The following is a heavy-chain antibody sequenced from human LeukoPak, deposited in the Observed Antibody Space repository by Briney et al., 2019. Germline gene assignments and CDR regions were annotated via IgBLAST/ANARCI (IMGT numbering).Heavy chain of an antibody. CDR3: ARGGGGYAFDY. CDR1: GGSISSYY. D-gene: IGHD5-12*01. CDR2: IYHSGSA. Sequence: SETLSLTCTVSGGSISSYYWSWIRQPPGKGLEWIGHIYHSGSANYSPSLKRRVTMSADTSKNQFSLKLTSVTAADTAVYYCARGGGGYAFDYWGRGTLVTVSS. J-gene: IGHJ4*02. V-gene: IGHV4-59*01.